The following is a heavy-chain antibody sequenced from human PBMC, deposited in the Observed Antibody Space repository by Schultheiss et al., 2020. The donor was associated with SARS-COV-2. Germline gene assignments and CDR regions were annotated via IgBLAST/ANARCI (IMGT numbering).Heavy chain of an antibody. CDR3: ARGGQQLTHYYYYGMDV. CDR2: IYYSGST. CDR1: GGSISSGGYY. D-gene: IGHD6-13*01. J-gene: IGHJ6*02. V-gene: IGHV4-31*03. Sequence: SETLSLTCTVSGGSISSGGYYWSWIRQHPGKGLEWIGYIYYSGSTYYNPSLKSRVTISVDTSKNQFSLKLSSVTAADTAVYYCARGGQQLTHYYYYGMDVWGQGTTVTVSS.